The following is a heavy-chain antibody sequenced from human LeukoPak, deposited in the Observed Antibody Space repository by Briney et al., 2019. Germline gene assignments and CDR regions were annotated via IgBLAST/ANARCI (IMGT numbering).Heavy chain of an antibody. CDR1: GYSFTSYW. CDR2: IYPGDSDT. CDR3: ARHQGPGIAVAGTDY. D-gene: IGHD6-19*01. V-gene: IGHV5-51*01. J-gene: IGHJ4*02. Sequence: GESLKISCKGSGYSFTSYWIGWVRQMPGKGLEWMGIIYPGDSDTRYSPSFQGQVTISADKSISTAYLQWSSLKASDTAMYYCARHQGPGIAVAGTDYWGQGTLVTVSS.